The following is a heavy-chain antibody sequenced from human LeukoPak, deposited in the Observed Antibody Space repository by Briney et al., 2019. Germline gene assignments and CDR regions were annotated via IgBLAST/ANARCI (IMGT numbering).Heavy chain of an antibody. V-gene: IGHV4-39*01. CDR2: IYYSGST. CDR3: ARRRGYSGYGYYFDY. Sequence: PSETLSLTCTVSGGSISTYYWGWIRQPPGKGLEWIGSIYYSGSTYYNPSLKSRVTISVDTSKNQFSLKLSSVTAADTAVYYCARRRGYSGYGYYFDYWGQGTLVTVSS. D-gene: IGHD5-12*01. J-gene: IGHJ4*02. CDR1: GGSISTYY.